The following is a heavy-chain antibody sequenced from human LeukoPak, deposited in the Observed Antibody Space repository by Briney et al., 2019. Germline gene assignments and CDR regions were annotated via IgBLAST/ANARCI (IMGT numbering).Heavy chain of an antibody. D-gene: IGHD5-12*01. CDR3: ARVDWLRDYYYYMDV. Sequence: SETLSLTCTVSGGSISSSSYYWGWIRQPPGKGLEWFGIIYHSGSTSYNPSFKSRVTLSVDTSKNQFSLKVTSVTAADTAVYYCARVDWLRDYYYYMDVWGKGTTVTVSS. V-gene: IGHV4-39*07. CDR2: IYHSGST. J-gene: IGHJ6*03. CDR1: GGSISSSSYY.